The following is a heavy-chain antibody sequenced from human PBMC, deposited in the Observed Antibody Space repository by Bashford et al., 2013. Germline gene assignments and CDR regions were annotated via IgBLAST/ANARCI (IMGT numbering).Heavy chain of an antibody. D-gene: IGHD2-2*01. CDR3: ARDRGCSSTSCSHAFDI. CDR2: INPSGGST. J-gene: IGHJ3*02. Sequence: ASVKVSCKASGYTFTSYDINWVRQATGQGLEWMGIINPSGGSTSYAQKLQGRVTMTRDTSTSTVYMELSSLRSEDTAVYYCARDRGCSSTSCSHAFDIWGQGTMVTVSS. CDR1: GYTFTSYD. V-gene: IGHV1-46*04.